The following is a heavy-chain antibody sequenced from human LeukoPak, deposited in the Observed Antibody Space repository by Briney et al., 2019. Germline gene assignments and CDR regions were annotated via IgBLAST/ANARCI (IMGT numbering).Heavy chain of an antibody. Sequence: SETLSLTCTVSGYSIRSGYYWGWIRQPPGKGLEWIGSIFHSGSAYYNPSLKSRITISVDTSKNQISLKLNSVTAADTAVYYCARLKSGYEDYWGQGTLVTVSS. CDR3: ARLKSGYEDY. CDR1: GYSIRSGYY. V-gene: IGHV4-38-2*02. J-gene: IGHJ4*02. D-gene: IGHD5-12*01. CDR2: IFHSGSA.